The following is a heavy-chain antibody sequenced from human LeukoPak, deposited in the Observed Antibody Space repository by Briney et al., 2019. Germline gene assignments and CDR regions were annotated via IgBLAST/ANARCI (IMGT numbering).Heavy chain of an antibody. Sequence: SETLSLTCTVSGGSVSSYYWSWIRQPPGKGLEWIGYIYTSGSTNYNPSLKSRVTISVDTSKNQFSLKLSSVTAADTAVYYCARNIWAAKDAFDIWGQGTMVTVSS. V-gene: IGHV4-4*09. CDR2: IYTSGST. CDR1: GGSVSSYY. J-gene: IGHJ3*02. D-gene: IGHD2-15*01. CDR3: ARNIWAAKDAFDI.